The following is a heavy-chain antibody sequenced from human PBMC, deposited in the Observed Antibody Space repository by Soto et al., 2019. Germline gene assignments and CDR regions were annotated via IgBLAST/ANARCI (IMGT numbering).Heavy chain of an antibody. J-gene: IGHJ6*02. CDR2: ISSSGSTI. CDR3: ARGIRDGYNYYYYGMDV. D-gene: IGHD5-12*01. CDR1: GFTFSDYY. V-gene: IGHV3-11*01. Sequence: GGSLRLSCAASGFTFSDYYMSWIRQAPGKGLEWVSYISSSGSTIYYADSVKGRFTISRDNAKNSLYLQMNSVSAEDTAVYYCARGIRDGYNYYYYGMDVWGQGTTVTVSS.